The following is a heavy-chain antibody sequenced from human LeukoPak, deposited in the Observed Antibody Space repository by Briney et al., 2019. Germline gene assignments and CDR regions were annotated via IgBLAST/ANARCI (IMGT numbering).Heavy chain of an antibody. D-gene: IGHD2-2*02. J-gene: IGHJ4*02. CDR3: ARSLSYCSSTSCYTPFDY. V-gene: IGHV3-9*03. CDR1: GFTFDDYA. Sequence: GGSLRLSCAASGFTFDDYAMHWVRQAPGKGLEWVSGISWGSSNIGYADSVKGRFTISRDNAKNSLYLQMNSLRAEDMALYYCARSLSYCSSTSCYTPFDYWGQGTLVTVSS. CDR2: ISWGSSNI.